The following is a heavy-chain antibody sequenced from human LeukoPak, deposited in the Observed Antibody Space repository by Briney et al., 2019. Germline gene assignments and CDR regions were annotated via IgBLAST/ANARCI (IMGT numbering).Heavy chain of an antibody. J-gene: IGHJ4*02. CDR2: IVPIFGTA. V-gene: IGHV1-69*13. CDR3: ARGGDILTYYGIDY. D-gene: IGHD3-9*01. Sequence: SVKVSCTASGGTFSSYAISWVRQAPGHGLEWLGGIVPIFGTANYAQKFQGRVTITADESTSTAYMELSSLRSEDTAVYCGARGGDILTYYGIDYWGQGTLVTVSS. CDR1: GGTFSSYA.